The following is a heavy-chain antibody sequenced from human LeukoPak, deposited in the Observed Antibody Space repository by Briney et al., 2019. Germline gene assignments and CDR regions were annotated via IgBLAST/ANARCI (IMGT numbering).Heavy chain of an antibody. Sequence: GGSLRLSCAASGFTFSSYGMNWVRQAPGKGLEWVAVIWYDGSEKYYAASVKGRFTISRDNSKNTLFLQMNSLRAEDTAVYYCARLLGWTFDYWGQGTLVTVSS. J-gene: IGHJ4*02. CDR3: ARLLGWTFDY. D-gene: IGHD6-19*01. CDR2: IWYDGSEK. V-gene: IGHV3-33*01. CDR1: GFTFSSYG.